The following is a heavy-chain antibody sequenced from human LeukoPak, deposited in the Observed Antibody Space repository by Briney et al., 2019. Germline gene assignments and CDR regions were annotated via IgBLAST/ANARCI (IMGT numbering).Heavy chain of an antibody. CDR2: ISGRDTTI. V-gene: IGHV3-48*03. CDR3: ARTGYGYNYFDY. Sequence: GGSLRLSCAASGFTFSRYEINWVRQAPGKGLEWISYISGRDTTIYYAESVKGRFTISRDNAKNSLYLKMNSLRAEDTAVYYCARTGYGYNYFDYWGQGTLVTVSS. D-gene: IGHD3-16*01. CDR1: GFTFSRYE. J-gene: IGHJ4*02.